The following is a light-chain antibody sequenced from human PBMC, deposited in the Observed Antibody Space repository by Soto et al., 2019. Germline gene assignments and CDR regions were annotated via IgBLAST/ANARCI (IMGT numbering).Light chain of an antibody. CDR3: QKYGSSPPRT. Sequence: EIVLTQSPGILSLSPGERATLSCRASQSVSNDFLAWYQQKPGQAPRLLIYGASTSATDVPDRFSGSGSGADFTLTIIILEPEDFAVYYCQKYGSSPPRTFGQGTKVE. V-gene: IGKV3-20*01. J-gene: IGKJ1*01. CDR2: GAS. CDR1: QSVSNDF.